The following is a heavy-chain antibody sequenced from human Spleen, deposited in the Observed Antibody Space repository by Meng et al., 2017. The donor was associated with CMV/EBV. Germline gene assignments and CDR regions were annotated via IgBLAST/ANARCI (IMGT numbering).Heavy chain of an antibody. J-gene: IGHJ4*02. V-gene: IGHV4-59*01. CDR1: GVSISSYY. CDR2: IYYRGNT. D-gene: IGHD2-21*02. Sequence: SETLSLTCTVSGVSISSYYWTWIRQPPGKGLEWIGYIYYRGNTNYNPSLKSRVTMSVDTSKNQFSLKLSSVTAADTAVYYCARRLLSIEGDQYFDYWGQGTLVTVSS. CDR3: ARRLLSIEGDQYFDY.